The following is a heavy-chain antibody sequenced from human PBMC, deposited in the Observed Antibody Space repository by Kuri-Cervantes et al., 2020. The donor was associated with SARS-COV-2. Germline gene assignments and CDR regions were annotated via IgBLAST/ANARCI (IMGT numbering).Heavy chain of an antibody. CDR2: IYESGDT. V-gene: IGHV4-39*01. D-gene: IGHD1-1*01. CDR1: GDSTSSSTYY. Sequence: SETLSLTCTVSGDSTSSSTYYWGWIRQSPEKGLEWIGSIYESGDTSYSSSLECRLSLSVDTSKNQFSLTLTSVTAADTAIYYCARHYAFDNFHKWGQGTQVTVSS. J-gene: IGHJ4*02. CDR3: ARHYAFDNFHK.